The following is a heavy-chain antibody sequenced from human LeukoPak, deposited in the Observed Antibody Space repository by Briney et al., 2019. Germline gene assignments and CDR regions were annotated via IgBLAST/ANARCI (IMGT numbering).Heavy chain of an antibody. CDR1: GYTFTGYY. Sequence: ASVKVSCKASGYTFTGYYMHWVRQAPGQGLEWMGWINPNSSGTNYAQKFQGRVTMTRDTSISTAYMELSRLRSDDTAVYYCARAGQWELRWFDPWGQGTLVTVSS. D-gene: IGHD1-26*01. J-gene: IGHJ5*02. CDR2: INPNSSGT. V-gene: IGHV1-2*02. CDR3: ARAGQWELRWFDP.